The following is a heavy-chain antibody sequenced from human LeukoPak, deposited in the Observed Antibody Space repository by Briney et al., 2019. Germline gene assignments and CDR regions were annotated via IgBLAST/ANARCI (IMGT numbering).Heavy chain of an antibody. J-gene: IGHJ4*02. V-gene: IGHV3-23*01. CDR1: GFTFSSYT. Sequence: RTGGSLRLSCTASGFTFSSYTMTWVRQAPGKGLKWVSTITTGDGNTYYADPVKGRFTVSRDDSKNTLYLQMNSLRAEDTAVYYCAKDGGLWVSAHWGDSWGRGTLVTVSS. CDR2: ITTGDGNT. D-gene: IGHD7-27*01. CDR3: AKDGGLWVSAHWGDS.